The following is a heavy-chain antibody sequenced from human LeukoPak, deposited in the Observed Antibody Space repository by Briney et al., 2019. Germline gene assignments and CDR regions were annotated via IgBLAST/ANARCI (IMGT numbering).Heavy chain of an antibody. CDR3: AKALFLGYSNSYYFDY. CDR1: GFTFSSYA. V-gene: IGHV3-23*01. D-gene: IGHD4-11*01. Sequence: GGSLRLSCAASGFTFSSYAMSWVRQAPGKGLEWVSAISGSGGSTYYADSVKGRFTISRDNSKNTLYLQMNSLRAEDTAVYYCAKALFLGYSNSYYFDYWGQGTLVTVSS. J-gene: IGHJ4*02. CDR2: ISGSGGST.